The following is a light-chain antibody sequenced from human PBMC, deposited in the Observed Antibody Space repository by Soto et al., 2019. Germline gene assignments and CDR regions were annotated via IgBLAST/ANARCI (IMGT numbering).Light chain of an antibody. CDR2: GAS. Sequence: DIQLTQSPSFLSASVGDRVTITCRASQGISSYLAWYQQKPGKAPKLLIYGASTLQSGVPSRFSGSGSGTEFLLTILSLQPEDFAAYYCQHLNSYPVLAFGPGTKVDIK. CDR1: QGISSY. CDR3: QHLNSYPVLA. J-gene: IGKJ3*01. V-gene: IGKV1-9*01.